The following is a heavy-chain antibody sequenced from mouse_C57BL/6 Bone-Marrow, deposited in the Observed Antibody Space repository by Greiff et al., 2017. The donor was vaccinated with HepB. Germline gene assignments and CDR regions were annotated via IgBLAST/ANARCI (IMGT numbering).Heavy chain of an antibody. J-gene: IGHJ4*01. V-gene: IGHV3-6*01. CDR1: GYSITSGYY. D-gene: IGHD2-3*01. Sequence: EVHLVESGPGLVKPSQSLSLTCSVTGYSITSGYYWNWIRQFPGNKLEWMGYISYDGSNNYNPSLKNRISITRDTSKNQFFLKLNSVTTEDTATYYCAKVYDGYPEDYWGQGTSVTVSS. CDR2: ISYDGSN. CDR3: AKVYDGYPEDY.